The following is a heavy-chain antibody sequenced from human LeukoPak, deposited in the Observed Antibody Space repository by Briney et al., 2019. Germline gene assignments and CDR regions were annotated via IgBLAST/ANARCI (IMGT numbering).Heavy chain of an antibody. CDR1: GGSISSGGYY. D-gene: IGHD4-17*01. CDR3: ARVGDPTVTTPPYNWFDP. J-gene: IGHJ5*02. V-gene: IGHV4-30-2*01. CDR2: IYHSGST. Sequence: PSQTLSLTCTVSGGSISSGGYYWSWIRQPPGKGLEWIGYIYHSGSTYYNPSLKSRVTISVDRSKNQFSLKLSSVTAADTAVYYCARVGDPTVTTPPYNWFDPWGQGTLVTVSS.